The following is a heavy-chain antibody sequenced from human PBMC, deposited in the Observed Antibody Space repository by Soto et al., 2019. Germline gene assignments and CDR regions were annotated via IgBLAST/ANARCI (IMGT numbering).Heavy chain of an antibody. CDR3: ARRARPDFYYMDV. Sequence: VQLSESGGGLAQPGGSLRLSCAASGFTLSGYAMDWVRQAPGKGLEYVSGISSNGVGTYYANSVQGRFTISRDNSKNTVDLQIGSLRPEDMAVYYCARRARPDFYYMDVWGNVATVTVSS. D-gene: IGHD6-6*01. J-gene: IGHJ6*03. CDR2: ISSNGVGT. CDR1: GFTLSGYA. V-gene: IGHV3-64*01.